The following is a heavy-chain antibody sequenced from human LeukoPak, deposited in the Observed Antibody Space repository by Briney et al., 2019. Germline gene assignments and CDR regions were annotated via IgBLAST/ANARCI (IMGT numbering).Heavy chain of an antibody. V-gene: IGHV4-59*08. J-gene: IGHJ5*02. Sequence: SETLSLTCTVSGGSISSYYWSWIRQPPGKGLEWIGYIYYSGSTNYNPSLKSRVTISVDTSKNQFSLKLSSVTAADTAAYYCARQGYSSGWFDPWGQGTLVTVSS. CDR1: GGSISSYY. CDR3: ARQGYSSGWFDP. CDR2: IYYSGST. D-gene: IGHD6-19*01.